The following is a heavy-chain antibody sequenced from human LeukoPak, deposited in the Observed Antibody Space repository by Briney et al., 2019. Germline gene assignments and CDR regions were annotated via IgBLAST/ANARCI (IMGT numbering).Heavy chain of an antibody. V-gene: IGHV4-59*08. CDR2: IYYSGST. D-gene: IGHD3-22*01. Sequence: SETLSLTCSVSGGSISRYYWTWIRQPPGKGLEWIGYIYYSGSTNYNPSLKSRVTISVDTSKNQFSLKLSSVTAADTAVYYCARANYYDSSGYYLDYWGQGTLVTVSS. CDR3: ARANYYDSSGYYLDY. J-gene: IGHJ4*02. CDR1: GGSISRYY.